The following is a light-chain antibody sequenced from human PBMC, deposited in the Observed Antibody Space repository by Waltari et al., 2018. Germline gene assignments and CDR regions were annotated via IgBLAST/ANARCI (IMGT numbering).Light chain of an antibody. CDR1: AGAVTGDHH. Sequence: HAVVTQEPSLTVSPGGTVTLTCDSSAGAVTGDHHPYWFQQKPGQAPRTLIYDTYNKHSWTPARFTCFLLGGKAALTLSGAQPDDEADYYCLLSYRDARVFGGGTKVTVL. CDR2: DTY. J-gene: IGLJ2*01. CDR3: LLSYRDARV. V-gene: IGLV7-46*01.